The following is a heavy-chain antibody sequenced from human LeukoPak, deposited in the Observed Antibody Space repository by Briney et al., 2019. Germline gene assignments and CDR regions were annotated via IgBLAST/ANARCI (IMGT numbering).Heavy chain of an antibody. V-gene: IGHV3-23*01. CDR1: GFTFSSYA. D-gene: IGHD6-19*01. J-gene: IGHJ4*02. CDR2: ISGRGGST. CDR3: AKKPASSGWYTHPPPHFDY. Sequence: GGSLRLSCAASGFTFSSYAMSWVRQAPGKGLEWVSAISGRGGSTYYADSVKGRFTISRDNSKNTLYLQINSLRAEDTAVYYCAKKPASSGWYTHPPPHFDYWGQGTLVTVSS.